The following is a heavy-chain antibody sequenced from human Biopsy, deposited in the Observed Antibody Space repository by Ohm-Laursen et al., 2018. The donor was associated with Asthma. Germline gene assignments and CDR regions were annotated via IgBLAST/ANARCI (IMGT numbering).Heavy chain of an antibody. Sequence: ASVKVSCTISGYSLTDLSIHWVRQAPGQGLGGMGGHEHEEGGTVNARRFQGRVTMTEDTSTDTAYMELSSLSSDDTAVYYCASDFPKDYVRYNFQFWGQGTLVTVSS. J-gene: IGHJ4*02. V-gene: IGHV1-24*01. CDR2: HEHEEGGT. CDR3: ASDFPKDYVRYNFQF. D-gene: IGHD4-17*01. CDR1: GYSLTDLS.